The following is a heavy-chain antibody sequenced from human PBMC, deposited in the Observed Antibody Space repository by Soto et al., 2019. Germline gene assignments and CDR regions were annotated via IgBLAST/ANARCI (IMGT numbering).Heavy chain of an antibody. Sequence: SETLSLTCTVSGGSISSYYWSWIRQPPGKGLEWIGYIYYSGSTNYNPSLKSRVTISVDTSKNQFSLKLSSVTAADTAVYYCARSTFYGDHADWGQGTLVTVSS. J-gene: IGHJ4*02. CDR3: ARSTFYGDHAD. CDR1: GGSISSYY. CDR2: IYYSGST. D-gene: IGHD4-17*01. V-gene: IGHV4-59*01.